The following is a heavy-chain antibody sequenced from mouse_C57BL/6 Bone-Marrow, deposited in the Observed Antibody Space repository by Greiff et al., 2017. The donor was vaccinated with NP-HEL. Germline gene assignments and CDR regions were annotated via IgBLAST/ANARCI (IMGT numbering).Heavy chain of an antibody. CDR2: IRLKSDNYAT. D-gene: IGHD2-3*01. CDR1: GFTFSNYW. J-gene: IGHJ3*01. CDR3: TGRWLLQAY. Sequence: EVMLVESGGGLVQPGGSMKLSCVASGFTFSNYWMNWVRQSPEKGLEWVAQIRLKSDNYATHYAESVKGRFTISRDDSKSSVYLQMNNLRAEDTGIYYCTGRWLLQAYWGQGTLVTVSA. V-gene: IGHV6-3*01.